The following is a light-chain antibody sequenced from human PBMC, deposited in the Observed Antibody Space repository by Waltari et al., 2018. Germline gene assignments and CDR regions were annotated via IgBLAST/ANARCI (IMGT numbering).Light chain of an antibody. Sequence: DIQLTQSPSTLSASVGDRVTITCRASQSISSWLAWYQQKPGKAPKRLIQKASSLESGVPSRFSGSGSGTEFTLTISSLQPDDFATYYCQQCNSYPLTFGGGTKVEIK. CDR3: QQCNSYPLT. J-gene: IGKJ4*01. CDR2: KAS. CDR1: QSISSW. V-gene: IGKV1-5*03.